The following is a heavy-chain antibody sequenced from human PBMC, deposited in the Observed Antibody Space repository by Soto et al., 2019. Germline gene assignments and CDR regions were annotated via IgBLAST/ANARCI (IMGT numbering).Heavy chain of an antibody. J-gene: IGHJ6*02. CDR1: GGSISSGGYY. V-gene: IGHV4-31*03. CDR3: ARDRLRFLEDNYYYYGMDV. CDR2: IYYSGST. D-gene: IGHD3-3*01. Sequence: QVQLQESGPGLVKPSQTLSLTCTVSGGSISSGGYYWSWIRQHPGKGLEWIGYIYYSGSTYYNPSLKSRVTISVDTSKNQFSLKLRYVTAADTAVYYCARDRLRFLEDNYYYYGMDVWGQGTTVTVSS.